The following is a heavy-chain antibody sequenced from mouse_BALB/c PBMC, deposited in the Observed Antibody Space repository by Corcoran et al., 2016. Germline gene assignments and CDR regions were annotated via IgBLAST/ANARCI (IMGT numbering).Heavy chain of an antibody. D-gene: IGHD1-2*01. CDR2: INTYTGEP. J-gene: IGHJ2*01. V-gene: IGHV9-1*02. CDR1: GYTFTNYG. CDR3: ARDKTSTADYFDY. Sequence: QIQLVQSGHELKKPGETVKISCKASGYTFTNYGMNWVKQAPGKGLKWMGWINTYTGEPTYADDFKGRFAFSLETSASTAYLQINNLKNEDMATLFCARDKTSTADYFDYWGQSTTLSVSS.